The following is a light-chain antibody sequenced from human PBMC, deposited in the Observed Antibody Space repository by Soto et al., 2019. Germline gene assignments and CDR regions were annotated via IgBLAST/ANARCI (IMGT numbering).Light chain of an antibody. V-gene: IGLV2-14*01. CDR2: DVS. CDR3: SSYTRSSNPGV. CDR1: SSDVGGYNY. Sequence: QSVLTQPASVSGSPGQSITISCTGTSSDVGGYNYVSWYQQHPGKAPKLMIYDVSNRPSGVSNRFSGSKSGNTASLTISGLQAEDEADYYCSSYTRSSNPGVFGTGTKVTVL. J-gene: IGLJ1*01.